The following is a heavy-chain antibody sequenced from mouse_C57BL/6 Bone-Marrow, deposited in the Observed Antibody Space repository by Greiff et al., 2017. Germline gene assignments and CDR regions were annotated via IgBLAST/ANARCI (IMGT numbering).Heavy chain of an antibody. V-gene: IGHV5-4*01. J-gene: IGHJ4*01. Sequence: EVQGVESGGGLVKPGGSLKLSCAASGFTFSSYAMSWVRQTPEKRLEWVATISDGGSYTYYPDNVKGRFTISRDNAKNNMYLQMSHLKSEDTAMYFCARDIYDGYSVWAMDYWGQGTSVTVSS. CDR1: GFTFSSYA. CDR3: ARDIYDGYSVWAMDY. CDR2: ISDGGSYT. D-gene: IGHD2-3*01.